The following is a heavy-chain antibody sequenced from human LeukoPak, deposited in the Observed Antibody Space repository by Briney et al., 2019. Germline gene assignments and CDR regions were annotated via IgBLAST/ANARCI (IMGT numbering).Heavy chain of an antibody. J-gene: IGHJ4*02. V-gene: IGHV3-33*01. CDR2: IWFDGSNK. CDR3: ARQTTVATDC. D-gene: IGHD4-23*01. CDR1: GFTFSSYG. Sequence: PGGSLRLSCAASGFTFSSYGMHWVRQAPGKGLEWVALIWFDGSNKYYADSVKGRFTISRDNSNNTLYLQMNSLRVEDTAVYYYARQTTVATDCWGQGTLVTVSS.